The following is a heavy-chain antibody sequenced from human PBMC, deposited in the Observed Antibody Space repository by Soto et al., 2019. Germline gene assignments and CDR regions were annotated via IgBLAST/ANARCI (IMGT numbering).Heavy chain of an antibody. V-gene: IGHV1-2*02. J-gene: IGHJ5*02. CDR3: ARRSSTYLNEIIYDP. Sequence: ASVKVSCKASRYTFTSYDIFWVRQSPGQGLEWMGWIKTDSGDTHYAQNFQGRVTMTRDTSISTAYMELNNLVSDDTTVYYCARRSSTYLNEIIYDPWGQGTLVTVSS. D-gene: IGHD2-2*01. CDR1: RYTFTSYD. CDR2: IKTDSGDT.